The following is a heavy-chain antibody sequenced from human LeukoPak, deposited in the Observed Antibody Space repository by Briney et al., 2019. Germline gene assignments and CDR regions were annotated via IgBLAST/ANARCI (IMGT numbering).Heavy chain of an antibody. CDR1: GFALSSHW. J-gene: IGHJ5*02. D-gene: IGHD1-26*01. Sequence: GGSLRLSCAASGFALSSHWMTWVRQVPGRGPEWVANVNRDGSETYYLDSVKGRFTISKDNAKNSLYLQMNTLRAEDTAVYYCAKAPRSSGASENTWFDPWGQGTLVTVSS. CDR3: AKAPRSSGASENTWFDP. CDR2: VNRDGSET. V-gene: IGHV3-7*03.